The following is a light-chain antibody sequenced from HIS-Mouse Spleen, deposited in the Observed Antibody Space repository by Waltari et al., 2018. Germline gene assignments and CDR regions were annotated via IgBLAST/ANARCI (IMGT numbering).Light chain of an antibody. CDR2: EVS. J-gene: IGLJ3*02. Sequence: QSALTQPASVSGSPGQSITISCTGTSSDVGGYTYVAWYQQHPGNAPKLMIYEVSNRPSGVSNRFSGSKSGNTASLTISGLQAEDEADYYCSSYTSSSTWVFGGGTKLTVL. V-gene: IGLV2-14*01. CDR1: SSDVGGYTY. CDR3: SSYTSSSTWV.